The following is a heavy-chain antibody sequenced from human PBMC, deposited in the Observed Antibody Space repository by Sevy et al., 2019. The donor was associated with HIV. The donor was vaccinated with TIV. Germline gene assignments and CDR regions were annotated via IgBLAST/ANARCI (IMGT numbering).Heavy chain of an antibody. J-gene: IGHJ5*02. Sequence: GGSLRLSCAASGFNFSTYAMSWVRQAPGKGLEWVSGISGSGISIYYAGSVKGRFTISRDNSKNTLILQMNSLRAEDTAIYYCAKELPGYQYDSSGNLDTWGQGRLVTVSS. CDR3: AKELPGYQYDSSGNLDT. CDR1: GFNFSTYA. CDR2: ISGSGISI. V-gene: IGHV3-23*01. D-gene: IGHD6-19*01.